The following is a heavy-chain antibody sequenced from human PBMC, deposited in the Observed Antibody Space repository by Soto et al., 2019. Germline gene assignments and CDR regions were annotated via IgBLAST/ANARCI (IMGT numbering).Heavy chain of an antibody. J-gene: IGHJ4*02. CDR1: GGSISSYY. V-gene: IGHV4-59*08. D-gene: IGHD4-17*01. CDR2: IYYSGST. CDR3: ARLYGFSGFDY. Sequence: PSETLSFTCTVSGGSISSYYWSWIRQPPGKGLEWIGYIYYSGSTNYNPSLKSRVTISVDTSKNQFSLKLSSVTAADTAVYYCARLYGFSGFDYWGQGTLVTVSS.